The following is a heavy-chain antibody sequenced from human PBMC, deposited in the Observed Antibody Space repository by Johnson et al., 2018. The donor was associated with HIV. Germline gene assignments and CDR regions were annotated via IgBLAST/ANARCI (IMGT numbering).Heavy chain of an antibody. J-gene: IGHJ3*02. Sequence: QVQLVESGGGVVQPGRSLRLSCAASGFTFSNYGMHWVRQAPGKGLECVAVISFDGSNKYNADSVKGRFIISRDNSQNTLSLQMHSLRAEDTAVYYCARERARQELGLDGAFDIWGQGTTVSVS. CDR3: ARERARQELGLDGAFDI. CDR2: ISFDGSNK. CDR1: GFTFSNYG. V-gene: IGHV3-30*19. D-gene: IGHD6-13*01.